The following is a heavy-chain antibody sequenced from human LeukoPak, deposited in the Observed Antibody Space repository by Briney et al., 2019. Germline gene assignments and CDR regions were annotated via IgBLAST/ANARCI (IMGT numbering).Heavy chain of an antibody. CDR1: GFTFSSYW. CDR2: IKQDGSGK. Sequence: GGSLRLSCAASGFTFSSYWMSWVRQAPGKGLEWVANIKQDGSGKYYVDSLKGRCTISRDNAKNALYVQMNSLRAEDTAVYYCARDLAAAQYYYYYGMDVWGQGTTVTVSS. D-gene: IGHD6-25*01. J-gene: IGHJ6*02. CDR3: ARDLAAAQYYYYYGMDV. V-gene: IGHV3-7*01.